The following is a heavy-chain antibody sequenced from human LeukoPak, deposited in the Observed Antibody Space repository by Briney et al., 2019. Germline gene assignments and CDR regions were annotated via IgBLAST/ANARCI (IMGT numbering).Heavy chain of an antibody. Sequence: GASVKVSCKASGYTFTSYAMHWVRQAPGQRLEWMGWINAGNGNTKYSQKFQGRVTMTTDTSTSTAYMELRSLRSDDTAVYYCARDRAAVAGRGAFDIWGQGTMVTVSS. V-gene: IGHV1-3*01. CDR3: ARDRAAVAGRGAFDI. CDR2: INAGNGNT. D-gene: IGHD6-19*01. J-gene: IGHJ3*02. CDR1: GYTFTSYA.